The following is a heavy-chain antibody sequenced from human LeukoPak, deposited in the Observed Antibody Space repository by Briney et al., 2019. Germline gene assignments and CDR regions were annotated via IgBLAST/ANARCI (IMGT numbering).Heavy chain of an antibody. J-gene: IGHJ6*03. CDR1: GGSISSSSYY. D-gene: IGHD3-22*01. Sequence: PSETLSLTCTVSGGSISSSSYYWGWIRQPPGKGLEWIGSIYYSGSTYYNPSLKSRVTISVDTSKNQFSLKLSSVTAADTAVYYCARLFSSGSPPYYYYYYMDVWGKGTTVTISS. CDR3: ARLFSSGSPPYYYYYYMDV. CDR2: IYYSGST. V-gene: IGHV4-39*07.